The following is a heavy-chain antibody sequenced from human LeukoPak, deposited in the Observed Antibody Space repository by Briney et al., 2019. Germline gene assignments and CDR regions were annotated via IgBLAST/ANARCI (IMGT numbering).Heavy chain of an antibody. D-gene: IGHD6-13*01. CDR1: GFTFDDYA. CDR2: INWNSGSM. V-gene: IGHV3-9*01. J-gene: IGHJ6*04. CDR3: AKEHSSSWYSGMDV. Sequence: GGSLRLSCAVSGFTFDDYAMHWVRQAPGKGLEWVSGINWNSGSMGYADSVKGRFTISRDNAKNSLYLQMNSLRAEDTALYYCAKEHSSSWYSGMDVWGKGTTVTISS.